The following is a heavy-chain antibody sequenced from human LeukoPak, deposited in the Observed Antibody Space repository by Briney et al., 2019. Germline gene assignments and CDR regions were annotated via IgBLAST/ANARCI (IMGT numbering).Heavy chain of an antibody. J-gene: IGHJ3*02. CDR3: AGADYPDAFDI. Sequence: SSETLSLTCTVSGCSISSYYWSWIRQPPGKGLEWIGRIYTSGSNNYNPSLKRRVTMSVDTSKNQFSLKQSSVTAADTAVYYCAGADYPDAFDIWGQGTMVTVSS. CDR2: IYTSGSN. CDR1: GCSISSYY. D-gene: IGHD5-12*01. V-gene: IGHV4-4*07.